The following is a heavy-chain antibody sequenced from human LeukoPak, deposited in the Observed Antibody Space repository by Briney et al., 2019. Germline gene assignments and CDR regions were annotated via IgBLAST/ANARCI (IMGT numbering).Heavy chain of an antibody. V-gene: IGHV3-30*04. CDR3: ARDQWFGESRGDMDV. D-gene: IGHD3-10*01. CDR1: GFTFSSYA. CDR2: ISYDGSNK. J-gene: IGHJ6*03. Sequence: PGGSLRLSCAASGFTFSSYAMHGVRQAPGKGGEGVAVISYDGSNKYYADSVKGRFTISTDNSKNTLYLQMNSLRAEDTAVYYCARDQWFGESRGDMDVWGKGTTVTVSS.